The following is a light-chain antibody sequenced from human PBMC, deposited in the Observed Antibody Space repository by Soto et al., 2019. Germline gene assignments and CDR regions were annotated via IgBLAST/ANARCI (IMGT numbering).Light chain of an antibody. Sequence: EIVLTQSPGTLSLSPGERATLSCRASQTVSSSYLAWYQQKPGQAPRLLIYGASSRATGIPDRFSGSVSGTDFTLPISRLEPEDFAVYYCQQYDSSPYTFGQGTKLEI. CDR2: GAS. J-gene: IGKJ2*01. CDR1: QTVSSSY. CDR3: QQYDSSPYT. V-gene: IGKV3-20*01.